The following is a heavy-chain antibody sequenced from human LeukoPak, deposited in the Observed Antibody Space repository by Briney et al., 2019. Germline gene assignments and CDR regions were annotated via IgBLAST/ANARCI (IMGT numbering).Heavy chain of an antibody. D-gene: IGHD5-18*01. CDR2: ISYDGSNK. CDR3: ARSSGGYSYGREFDY. CDR1: GFTFSSYA. J-gene: IGHJ4*02. V-gene: IGHV3-30-3*01. Sequence: LAGGSLRLSCAASGFTFSSYAMRWVRQAPGKGLEWVAVISYDGSNKYYADSVKGRFTISRDNSKNTLYLQMNSLRAEDTAVYYCARSSGGYSYGREFDYGGQGPLVTVS.